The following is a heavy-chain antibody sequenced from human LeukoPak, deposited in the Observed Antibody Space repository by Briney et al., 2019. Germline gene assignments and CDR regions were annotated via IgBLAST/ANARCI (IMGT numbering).Heavy chain of an antibody. CDR3: ARVLGIVGG. CDR1: GFTFNNYG. CDR2: ISSSGTSM. D-gene: IGHD1-26*01. J-gene: IGHJ4*02. Sequence: PGGSLRLSCAASGFTFNNYGMHWVRQAPGKGLEWVSYISSSGTSMYYADSVKGRFTISRDNAKNSLYLQMNSLRADDTAVYYCARVLGIVGGWGQGTLVTVSS. V-gene: IGHV3-48*04.